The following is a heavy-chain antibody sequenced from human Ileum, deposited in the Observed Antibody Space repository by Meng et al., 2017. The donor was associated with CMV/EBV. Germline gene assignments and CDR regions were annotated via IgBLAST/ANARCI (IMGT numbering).Heavy chain of an antibody. V-gene: IGHV3-23*01. J-gene: IGHJ1*01. CDR3: AKDKDISSWYGHFQH. Sequence: GESLKISCAASGFTFSSYAMSWVRQAPGKGLEWVSAISGSGGSTYYADSVKGRFTISRDNSKNTLYLQMNSLRAEDTAVYYCAKDKDISSWYGHFQHWGQGTLVTVSS. CDR2: ISGSGGST. CDR1: GFTFSSYA. D-gene: IGHD6-13*01.